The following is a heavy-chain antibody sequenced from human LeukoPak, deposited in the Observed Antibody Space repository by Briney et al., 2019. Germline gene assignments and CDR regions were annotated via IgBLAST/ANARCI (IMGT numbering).Heavy chain of an antibody. J-gene: IGHJ4*02. CDR1: GFTFSSYS. CDR2: ISSSSSYI. CDR3: ARDGIQLWWDY. V-gene: IGHV3-21*01. Sequence: GGSLRLSCAASGFTFSSYSMNWVRQAPGKGLEWVSSISSSSSYIYYADSVKGRFTISRDNAKNSLYLQMNSRRAEDTAVYYCARDGIQLWWDYWGQGTLVTVSS. D-gene: IGHD5-18*01.